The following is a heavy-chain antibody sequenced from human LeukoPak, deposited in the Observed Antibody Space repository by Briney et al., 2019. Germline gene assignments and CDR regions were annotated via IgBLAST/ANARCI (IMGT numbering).Heavy chain of an antibody. CDR1: GFTFSSYA. D-gene: IGHD1-26*01. V-gene: IGHV3-23*01. J-gene: IGHJ6*02. CDR3: ARSQSYYPYYYGMDV. CDR2: ITGSGGST. Sequence: GGSLRLSCAASGFTFSSYAMSWVRQAPGEGLEWVSAITGSGGSTYYADSVKGRFTISRDNSKNTLYLQMNSLRAEDTAVYYCARSQSYYPYYYGMDVWGQGTTVTVSS.